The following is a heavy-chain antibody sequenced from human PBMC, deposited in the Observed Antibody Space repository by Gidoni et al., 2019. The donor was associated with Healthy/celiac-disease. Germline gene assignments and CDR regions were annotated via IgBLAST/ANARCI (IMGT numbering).Heavy chain of an antibody. CDR2: IYYSGST. CDR3: AGSGSYSGDAFDI. CDR1: GGSISSYY. J-gene: IGHJ3*02. Sequence: QVQLQESGPGLVTPSETLSLTCTVPGGSISSYYWRWIRQPPGKGLEWIGYIYYSGSTNYNPSLKSRVTISVDTSKNQFSLKLSSVTAADTAVYYCAGSGSYSGDAFDIWGQGTMVTVSS. V-gene: IGHV4-59*01. D-gene: IGHD1-26*01.